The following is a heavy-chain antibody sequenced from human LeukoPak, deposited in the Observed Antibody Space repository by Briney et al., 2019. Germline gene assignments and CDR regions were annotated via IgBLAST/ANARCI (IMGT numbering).Heavy chain of an antibody. J-gene: IGHJ4*02. V-gene: IGHV4-39*01. CDR1: GGSISSSSYY. CDR3: ARLVRGVYIDY. CDR2: IYYSGST. Sequence: SETLSLTCTVSGGSISSSSYYWGWIRQPPGKGLEWIGSIYYSGSTYYNPSLKSRVTIFVDTSKNECALQLSSVSAADTAVYYCARLVRGVYIDYWGRGTLVRVS. D-gene: IGHD3-10*01.